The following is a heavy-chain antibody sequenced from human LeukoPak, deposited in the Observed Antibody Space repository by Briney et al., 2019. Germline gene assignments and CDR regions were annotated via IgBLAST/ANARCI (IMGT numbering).Heavy chain of an antibody. V-gene: IGHV4-59*08. D-gene: IGHD3-9*01. CDR3: ANFDWELSRVEL. CDR2: IYYSGSI. J-gene: IGHJ5*02. Sequence: SETLSLTCTVSGGSISSNYWSWIRQPPGKGLEWIGYIYYSGSIKYNSSLKSRVTISVDTSKNQISLKLRSVTAADTAVYYCANFDWELSRVELWGQGTLVTVSS. CDR1: GGSISSNY.